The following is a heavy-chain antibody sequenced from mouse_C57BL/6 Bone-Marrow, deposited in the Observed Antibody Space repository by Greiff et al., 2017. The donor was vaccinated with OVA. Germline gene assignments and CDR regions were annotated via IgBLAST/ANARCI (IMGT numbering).Heavy chain of an antibody. CDR1: GYTFTSYW. D-gene: IGHD2-10*01. J-gene: IGHJ2*01. V-gene: IGHV1-50*01. CDR3: ARGLLD. CDR2: IDPSDSYT. Sequence: VQLQQSGAELVKPGASVKLSCKASGYTFTSYWMQWVKQRPGQGLEWIGEIDPSDSYTNYNQKFKGKATLTVDTSSSTAYMQLSSLTSEDSAVYYCARGLLDWGQGTTLTVSS.